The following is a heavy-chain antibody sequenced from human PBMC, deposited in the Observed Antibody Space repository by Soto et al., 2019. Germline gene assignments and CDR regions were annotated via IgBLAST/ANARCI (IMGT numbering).Heavy chain of an antibody. D-gene: IGHD2-15*01. CDR2: ISDSGGRT. CDR1: GFTFSRHA. V-gene: IGHV3-23*01. Sequence: GGSLRLSCGASGFTFSRHAMAWVRQAPGKGLEWVSGISDSGGRTYYTDSVKGRFTISRDNSKSTLYLQMNSLRAEDTAIYYCAKGDCSGGTCYSLVHFDHWGQGTLVTVSS. J-gene: IGHJ4*02. CDR3: AKGDCSGGTCYSLVHFDH.